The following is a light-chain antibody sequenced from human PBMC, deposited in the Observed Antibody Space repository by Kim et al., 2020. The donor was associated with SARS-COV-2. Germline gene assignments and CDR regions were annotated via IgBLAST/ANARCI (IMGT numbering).Light chain of an antibody. V-gene: IGLV1-51*01. J-gene: IGLJ2*01. CDR2: DNN. Sequence: QSVLTQLPSVSAAPGQKVTISCSGSSSNIGEKSVSWYQQLPGTAPKLLIFDNNKRPSGIPDRFSGSKSGTSATLDITGLQTGDEADYYCGTWDTSLSGVVFGGGTQLTVL. CDR3: GTWDTSLSGVV. CDR1: SSNIGEKS.